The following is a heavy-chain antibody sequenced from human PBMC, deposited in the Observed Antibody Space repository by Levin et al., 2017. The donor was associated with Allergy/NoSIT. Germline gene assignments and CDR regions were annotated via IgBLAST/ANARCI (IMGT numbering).Heavy chain of an antibody. CDR2: ISYDGSNK. CDR1: GFTFSSYG. V-gene: IGHV3-30*18. D-gene: IGHD6-19*01. J-gene: IGHJ4*02. CDR3: AKNHIAVAGTRYFDY. Sequence: GGSLRLSCAASGFTFSSYGMHWVRQAPGKGLEWVAVISYDGSNKYYADSVKGRFTISRDNSKNTLYLQMNSLRAEDTAVYYCAKNHIAVAGTRYFDYWGQGTLVTVSS.